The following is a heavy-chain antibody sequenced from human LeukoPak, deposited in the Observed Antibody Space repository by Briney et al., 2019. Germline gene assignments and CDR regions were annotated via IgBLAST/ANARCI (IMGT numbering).Heavy chain of an antibody. CDR1: GFTFSSYW. CDR3: ARSPYYYDSSGYYAY. CDR2: INSDGSST. V-gene: IGHV3-74*01. D-gene: IGHD3-22*01. Sequence: GGSLRLSCAASGFTFSSYWMHWVRQAPGKGLVWVSRINSDGSSTSYADSVKGRFTISRDNAKNTLYLQMNSLGAEDTAVYYCARSPYYYDSSGYYAYWGQGTLVTVSS. J-gene: IGHJ4*02.